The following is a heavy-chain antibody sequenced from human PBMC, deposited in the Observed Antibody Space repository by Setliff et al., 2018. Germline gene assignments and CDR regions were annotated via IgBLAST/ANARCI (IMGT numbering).Heavy chain of an antibody. CDR2: IRPSDGVT. Sequence: ASVKVSCKSSGYSLTDYHIQWVRQAPGQGLEWMGWIRPSDGVTDYAPMFEGRVTLTTDTSINTAFMDLSRLTSDDTAVYYCAREPERFFDYWGQGSLVTAPQ. CDR1: GYSLTDYH. D-gene: IGHD3-3*01. CDR3: AREPERFFDY. J-gene: IGHJ4*02. V-gene: IGHV1-2*02.